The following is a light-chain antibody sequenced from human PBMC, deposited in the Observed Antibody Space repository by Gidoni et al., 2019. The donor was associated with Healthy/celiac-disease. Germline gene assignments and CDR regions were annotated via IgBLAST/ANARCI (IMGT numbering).Light chain of an antibody. V-gene: IGKV3-15*01. CDR2: GAS. CDR3: QQYNDWPLT. Sequence: VTTQSPASLSVSPGERATLSCRASQRVSSNLVWYQQKPGQAPRLLIYGASTRATGIPARFSGSGSGTEFTLTISSLQSEDFAVYYCQQYNDWPLTFGPGTKVDIK. J-gene: IGKJ3*01. CDR1: QRVSSN.